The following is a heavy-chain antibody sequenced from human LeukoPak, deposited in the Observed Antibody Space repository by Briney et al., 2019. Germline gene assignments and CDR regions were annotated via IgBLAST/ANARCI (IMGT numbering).Heavy chain of an antibody. D-gene: IGHD4-23*01. V-gene: IGHV4-4*07. Sequence: SETLSLTCSVSGGSISSYSWNWIRQPAGKGLEWIGRFYTSGTTNYNPSLKSRVTMSIDTSKNQVSLKMRSVTAADTAVYYRARTVVTLDWYFDLWGRGTLVSVSS. CDR1: GGSISSYS. J-gene: IGHJ2*01. CDR3: ARTVVTLDWYFDL. CDR2: FYTSGTT.